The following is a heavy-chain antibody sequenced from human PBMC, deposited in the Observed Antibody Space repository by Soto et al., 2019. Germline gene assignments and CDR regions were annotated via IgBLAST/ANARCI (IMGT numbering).Heavy chain of an antibody. CDR2: ISYDGSNK. V-gene: IGHV3-30*18. J-gene: IGHJ4*02. Sequence: GGSLRLSCAASGFTFSSYGMHWVRQAPGKGLEWVAVISYDGSNKYYADSVKGRFTISRDNSKNTLYLQMNSLRAEDTAVYYCAKDPYSGVATMVVFYWGQGTLVTVSS. D-gene: IGHD5-12*01. CDR1: GFTFSSYG. CDR3: AKDPYSGVATMVVFY.